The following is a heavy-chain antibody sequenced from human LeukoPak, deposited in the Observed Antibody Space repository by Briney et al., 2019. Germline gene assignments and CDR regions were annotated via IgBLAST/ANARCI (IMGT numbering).Heavy chain of an antibody. J-gene: IGHJ4*02. D-gene: IGHD5-18*01. CDR3: ARGLVDTAMVAPTY. CDR1: GYTFNTYG. CDR2: ISAYNGNT. V-gene: IGHV1-18*01. Sequence: ASVKVSCKASGYTFNTYGFSLVRQAPGQGLEWVGWISAYNGNTDYAQKIQGRVTMTTDTSTSTAYMELRSLKSDDTAAYYCARGLVDTAMVAPTYWGQGTLVTVSS.